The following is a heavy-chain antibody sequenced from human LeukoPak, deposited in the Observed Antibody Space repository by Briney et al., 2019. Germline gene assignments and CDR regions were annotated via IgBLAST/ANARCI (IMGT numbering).Heavy chain of an antibody. D-gene: IGHD3-22*01. J-gene: IGHJ4*02. CDR2: ISGSGGST. V-gene: IGHV3-23*01. CDR1: GFTFSSYA. CDR3: YIPYYDTSAYKGY. Sequence: PGGSLRLSCAASGFTFSSYAMTWVRQAPGKGLEWVSAISGSGGSTYYADSVKGRFTISRDNSKNTLYLQMNSLRAEDTAVYYCYIPYYDTSAYKGYWGQGTLVTVSS.